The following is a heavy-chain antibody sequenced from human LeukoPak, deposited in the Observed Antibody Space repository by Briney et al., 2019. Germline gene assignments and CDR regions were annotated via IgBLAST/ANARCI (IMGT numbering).Heavy chain of an antibody. Sequence: SETLSLTCTVSGGSISSYYWSWIRQPPGKGLEWIGYIYYSGSTNYNPSLKSRVTISVDTSKNQFSLKLSSVTAADTAVYYCARTNYYDSSGYYYDAFDIWGQGTMVTVSS. CDR3: ARTNYYDSSGYYYDAFDI. CDR1: GGSISSYY. V-gene: IGHV4-59*01. CDR2: IYYSGST. D-gene: IGHD3-22*01. J-gene: IGHJ3*02.